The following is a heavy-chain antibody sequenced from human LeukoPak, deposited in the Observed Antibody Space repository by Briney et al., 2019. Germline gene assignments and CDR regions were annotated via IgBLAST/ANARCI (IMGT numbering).Heavy chain of an antibody. CDR3: AGTYDSSGYYYSYYFDY. CDR1: GFTFSSYE. D-gene: IGHD3-22*01. J-gene: IGHJ4*02. Sequence: GGSLRLSCAASGFTFSSYEMNWVRQAPGKGLEWVSDISSSGSTIYYADSVKGRFTISRDNAKNSLYLQMNSLRAEDTAVYYCAGTYDSSGYYYSYYFDYWGQGTLVTVSS. CDR2: ISSSGSTI. V-gene: IGHV3-48*03.